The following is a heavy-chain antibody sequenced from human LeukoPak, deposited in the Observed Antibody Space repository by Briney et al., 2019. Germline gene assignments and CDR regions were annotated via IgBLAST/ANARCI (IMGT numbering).Heavy chain of an antibody. D-gene: IGHD6-19*01. CDR2: IYYSGST. Sequence: SETLSLNCTVSGGSISSGDYYWSWIRQPPGKGLELIGYIYYSGSTYYNPSLKSRVTISVHTSKIQFSLKLRSVPAADTAVYYCARDGPWGIAVAGTLDYWGQGTLVTVSS. CDR3: ARDGPWGIAVAGTLDY. V-gene: IGHV4-30-4*08. CDR1: GGSISSGDYY. J-gene: IGHJ4*02.